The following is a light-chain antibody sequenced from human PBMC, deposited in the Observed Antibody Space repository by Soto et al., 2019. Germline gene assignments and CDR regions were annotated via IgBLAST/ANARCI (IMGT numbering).Light chain of an antibody. CDR1: QSVSSSY. J-gene: IGKJ2*01. Sequence: EIVLTQSPGTLSLSPGERATLSCRASQSVSSSYLTWYQQNPGQAPRLLIYGASSRDTGIPDRFSGSGSGTDFTLTISRLEPEDFAVYYCQQYGGSPPYTFGQGTKLEIK. CDR2: GAS. V-gene: IGKV3-20*01. CDR3: QQYGGSPPYT.